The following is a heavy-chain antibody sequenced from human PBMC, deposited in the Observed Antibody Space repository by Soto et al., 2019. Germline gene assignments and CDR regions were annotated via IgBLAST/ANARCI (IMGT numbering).Heavy chain of an antibody. CDR3: ARYSGKYQGPIDY. V-gene: IGHV3-30*03. D-gene: IGHD1-26*01. CDR1: GFTFSHYG. Sequence: QVQLVESGGGVVQPGRSLRLSCAASGFTFSHYGIHWVRQAPGKGLEWLAVISYDGSNKHYADSVKVRFTVSRDNSKNTLYLQMNSLRDEDPAVYFCARYSGKYQGPIDYWGQGTLVTVSS. J-gene: IGHJ4*02. CDR2: ISYDGSNK.